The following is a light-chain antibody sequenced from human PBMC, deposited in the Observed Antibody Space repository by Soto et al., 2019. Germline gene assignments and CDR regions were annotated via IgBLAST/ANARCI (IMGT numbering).Light chain of an antibody. CDR2: RNN. CDR1: SSNIGSNY. J-gene: IGLJ2*01. Sequence: QSVLTQPPSASGTPGQRFTISCSGSSSNIGSNYVYWYQQLPGTAPKLLIYRNNQRPSGVPDRFSGSKSGTSASLAISGLRSEDEADYDCAAWDDSLSGGVFGGGTKLTVL. V-gene: IGLV1-47*01. CDR3: AAWDDSLSGGV.